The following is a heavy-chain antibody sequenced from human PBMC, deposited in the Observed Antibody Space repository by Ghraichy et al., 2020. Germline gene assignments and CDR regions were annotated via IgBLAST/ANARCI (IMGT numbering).Heavy chain of an antibody. CDR1: GGSFSGYY. CDR3: AGGDIVVVPAAISWYYYGMDV. CDR2: INHSGST. D-gene: IGHD2-2*01. V-gene: IGHV4-34*01. Sequence: SETPSLTCAVYGGSFSGYYWSWIRQPPGKGLEWIGEINHSGSTNYNPSLKSRVTISVDTSKNQFSLKLSSVTAADTAVYYCAGGDIVVVPAAISWYYYGMDVWGQGTTVTVSS. J-gene: IGHJ6*02.